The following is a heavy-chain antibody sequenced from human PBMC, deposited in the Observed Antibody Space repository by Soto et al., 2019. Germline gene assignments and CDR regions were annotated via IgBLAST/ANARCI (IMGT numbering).Heavy chain of an antibody. V-gene: IGHV4-34*01. CDR2: INHSGST. CDR1: GGSFSGYY. CDR3: ARASRYCTNGVCYRDGRRDYYYYMDV. J-gene: IGHJ6*03. Sequence: QVQLQQWGAGLLKPSETLSLTCAVYGGSFSGYYWSWIRQPPGKGLEWIGEINHSGSTNYNPSLKSRVTISVDTSKNQCSLKLSSVTAADTAVYYCARASRYCTNGVCYRDGRRDYYYYMDVWGKGTTVTVSS. D-gene: IGHD2-8*01.